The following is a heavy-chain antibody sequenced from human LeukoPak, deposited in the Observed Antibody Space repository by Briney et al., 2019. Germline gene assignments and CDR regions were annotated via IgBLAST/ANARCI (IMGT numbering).Heavy chain of an antibody. J-gene: IGHJ4*02. Sequence: AGGSLRLSCAASGFTFSSYSMNWVRQAPGKVLEWVSYISSSSSTIYYADSVKGRFTISRDNAKNSLYLQMNSLRAEDTAVYYCARRDGYNSFDYWGQGTLVTVSS. D-gene: IGHD5-24*01. V-gene: IGHV3-48*01. CDR2: ISSSSSTI. CDR1: GFTFSSYS. CDR3: ARRDGYNSFDY.